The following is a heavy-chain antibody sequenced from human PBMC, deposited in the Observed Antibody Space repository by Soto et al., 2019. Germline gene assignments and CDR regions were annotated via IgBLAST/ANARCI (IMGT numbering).Heavy chain of an antibody. V-gene: IGHV6-1*01. CDR3: ARDGPASSSIAAAGTGRYGMDV. CDR1: GDSVSSNSAA. J-gene: IGHJ6*02. D-gene: IGHD6-13*01. CDR2: TYYRSKWYN. Sequence: SQTLSLTCAISGDSVSSNSAAWNWIRQSPSRGLEWLGRTYYRSKWYNDYAVSVKSRITINPDTSKNQFSLQLNSVTPEDTAVYCCARDGPASSSIAAAGTGRYGMDVWGQGTTVTVSS.